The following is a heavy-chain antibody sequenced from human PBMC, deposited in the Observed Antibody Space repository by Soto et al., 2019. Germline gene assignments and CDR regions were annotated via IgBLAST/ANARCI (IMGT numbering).Heavy chain of an antibody. CDR1: GYSFTSYW. CDR3: ARIAVAQYYGMDV. CDR2: LDPSDSYT. V-gene: IGHV5-10-1*01. J-gene: IGHJ6*02. D-gene: IGHD6-13*01. Sequence: GESLKISCKGSGYSFTSYWISWVRQMPGKGLEWMGRLDPSDSYTNYSPSFQGHVTISADKSISTADLQWSSLKRSDTAMYYCARIAVAQYYGMDVWGQGNTVTVSS.